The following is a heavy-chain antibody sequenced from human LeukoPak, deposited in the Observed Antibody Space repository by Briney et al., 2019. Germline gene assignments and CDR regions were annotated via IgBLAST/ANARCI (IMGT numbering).Heavy chain of an antibody. Sequence: GGSLRLSCAASGFTFRSYAMSWVRQAPGKGLEWVSTIIDIGGNTYHADSVKGRFTISRDNSKNTLYLQMNSLRAEDTAVYSCARRDYGAPYCSDYWGQGTLVTVSS. V-gene: IGHV3-23*01. CDR2: IIDIGGNT. CDR1: GFTFRSYA. CDR3: ARRDYGAPYCSDY. J-gene: IGHJ4*02. D-gene: IGHD4-17*01.